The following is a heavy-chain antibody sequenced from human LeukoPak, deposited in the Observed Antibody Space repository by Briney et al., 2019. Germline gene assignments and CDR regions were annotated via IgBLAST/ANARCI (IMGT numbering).Heavy chain of an antibody. Sequence: PSETLSLTCTVSGGSISSYYWSWIRQPAGKGLEWIGRIYTSGSTNYNPSLKSRVTMSVDTSKNQFSLKLSSVTAADTAVYYCAGTRLLWFGESLDYWGQGTLVTVSS. V-gene: IGHV4-4*07. CDR1: GGSISSYY. CDR3: AGTRLLWFGESLDY. CDR2: IYTSGST. D-gene: IGHD3-10*01. J-gene: IGHJ4*02.